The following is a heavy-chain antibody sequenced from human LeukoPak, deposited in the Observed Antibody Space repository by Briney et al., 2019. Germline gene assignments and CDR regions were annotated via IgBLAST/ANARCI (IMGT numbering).Heavy chain of an antibody. J-gene: IGHJ4*02. Sequence: PGGSLRLSCAASGFTFSNSGMHWVRQAPGKGLEWVTFIRYDGSNEHYADSVKGRFTISRDNSRNTLYLQMDRLRPEDTAAYYCAKGGIHWEVDYWGQGSLVTVSS. CDR2: IRYDGSNE. CDR1: GFTFSNSG. V-gene: IGHV3-30*02. CDR3: AKGGIHWEVDY. D-gene: IGHD5-18*01.